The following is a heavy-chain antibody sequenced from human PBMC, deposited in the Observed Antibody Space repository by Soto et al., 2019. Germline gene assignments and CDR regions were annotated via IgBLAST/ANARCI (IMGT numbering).Heavy chain of an antibody. CDR2: TYYRSKWYN. Sequence: QSQTLSLTCAISGDSVSSNSAAWNWIRQSPSRGLEWLGRTYYRSKWYNDYAVSVKSRITINPDTSKNQFSLQLNSVTPEDTAVYYCARDPPRGRWGLSYYMDVWGKGTTVTVSS. CDR1: GDSVSSNSAA. V-gene: IGHV6-1*01. J-gene: IGHJ6*03. CDR3: ARDPPRGRWGLSYYMDV. D-gene: IGHD3-16*01.